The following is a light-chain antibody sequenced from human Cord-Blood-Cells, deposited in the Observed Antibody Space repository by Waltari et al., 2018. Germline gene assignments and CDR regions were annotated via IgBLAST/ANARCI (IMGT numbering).Light chain of an antibody. CDR1: SSDVGGYNY. Sequence: QSALTQPASVSGSPGQSITISCTGTSSDVGGYNYVSWYQQHPGKAPNFMIYDVSSRTAWVSNRFAGSKCGNRASLTISVLQAEDEADYYCSSYTSSSTLVVFGGGTKLTV. V-gene: IGLV2-14*01. CDR3: SSYTSSSTLVV. CDR2: DVS. J-gene: IGLJ2*01.